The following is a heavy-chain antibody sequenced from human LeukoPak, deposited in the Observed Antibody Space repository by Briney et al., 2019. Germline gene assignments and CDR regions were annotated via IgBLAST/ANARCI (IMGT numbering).Heavy chain of an antibody. V-gene: IGHV3-33*01. CDR3: ARAGTRGYYFDY. D-gene: IGHD6-13*01. CDR2: IWYDGSNK. Sequence: GGSLRLSCAASGFTFSSYGMPWVRQAPGKGLEWVAVIWYDGSNKYYADSVKGRFTISRDNSKNTLYLQMNSLRAEDTAVYYCARAGTRGYYFDYWGQGTLVTVSS. CDR1: GFTFSSYG. J-gene: IGHJ4*02.